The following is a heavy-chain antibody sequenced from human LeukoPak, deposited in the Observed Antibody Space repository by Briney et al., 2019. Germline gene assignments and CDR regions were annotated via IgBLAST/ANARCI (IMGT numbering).Heavy chain of an antibody. CDR3: AKDLRGGYDFWSGYFGY. J-gene: IGHJ4*02. V-gene: IGHV3-48*01. CDR1: GFTFSSYS. Sequence: PGGSLRLSCAASGFTFSSYSMNWVRQAPGKGLKWVSYIISSSSTIYYADSVKGRFTISRDNSKNTLYLQMNSLRAEDTAVYYCAKDLRGGYDFWSGYFGYWGQGTLVTVSS. D-gene: IGHD3-3*01. CDR2: IISSSSTI.